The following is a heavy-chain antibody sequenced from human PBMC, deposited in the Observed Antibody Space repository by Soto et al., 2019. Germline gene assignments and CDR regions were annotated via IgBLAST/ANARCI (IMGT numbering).Heavy chain of an antibody. CDR2: ISGSGGST. CDR3: AKATYVCSGYYDDAFDI. D-gene: IGHD3-22*01. V-gene: IGHV3-23*01. J-gene: IGHJ3*02. Sequence: EVQLLESGGGLVQPGGSLRLSCAASGFTFSSYAMSWVRQAPGKGLEWVSAISGSGGSTYYADSVKGRFTISRDNSKNTLYLQMNSLRAEDTAVYYCAKATYVCSGYYDDAFDIWGQGTIVTLSS. CDR1: GFTFSSYA.